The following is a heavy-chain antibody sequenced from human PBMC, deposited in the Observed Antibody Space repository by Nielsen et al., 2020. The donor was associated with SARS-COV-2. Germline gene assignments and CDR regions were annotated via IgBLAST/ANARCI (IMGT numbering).Heavy chain of an antibody. CDR2: INHSGST. Sequence: WIRQPPGKGLEWIGEINHSGSTNYNPSLKSRVTISVDTSKNQFSLKLSSVTAADTAVYYCARDHDTVIVGATQGGYFDYWGQGTLVTVSS. V-gene: IGHV4-34*01. CDR3: ARDHDTVIVGATQGGYFDY. J-gene: IGHJ4*02. D-gene: IGHD1-26*01.